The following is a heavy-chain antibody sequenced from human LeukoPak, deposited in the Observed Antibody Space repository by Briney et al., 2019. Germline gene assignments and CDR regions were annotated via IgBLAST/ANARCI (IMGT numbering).Heavy chain of an antibody. CDR2: INPNSGGT. CDR3: ARLLRRGDSSGYYQGLRY. D-gene: IGHD3-22*01. V-gene: IGHV1-2*02. CDR1: GYTFTGYY. J-gene: IGHJ4*02. Sequence: ASVKVSCKASGYTFTGYYMHWVRQAPGQGLEWMGWINPNSGGTNYAQKFQGRVTMTRDTSISTAYMELSRLRSDDTAVYYCARLLRRGDSSGYYQGLRYWGQGTLVTVSS.